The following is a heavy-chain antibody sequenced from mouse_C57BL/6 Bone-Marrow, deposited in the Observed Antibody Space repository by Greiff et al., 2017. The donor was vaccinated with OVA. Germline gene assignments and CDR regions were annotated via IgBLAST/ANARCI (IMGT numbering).Heavy chain of an antibody. D-gene: IGHD2-3*01. CDR2: ISYDGSN. V-gene: IGHV3-6*01. CDR1: GYSITSGYY. CDR3: ASGGDGYYYAMDY. J-gene: IGHJ4*01. Sequence: EVKLVETGPGLVKPSQSLSLTCSVTGYSITSGYYWNWIRQFPGNKLEWMGYISYDGSNNYNPSLKNRISITRDTSKNQFFLKLNSVTTEDTATYYCASGGDGYYYAMDYWGKGTSVTVSS.